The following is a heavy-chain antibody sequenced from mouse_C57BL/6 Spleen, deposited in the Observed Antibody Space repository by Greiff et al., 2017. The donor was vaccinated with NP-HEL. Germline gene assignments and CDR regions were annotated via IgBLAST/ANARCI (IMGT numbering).Heavy chain of an antibody. D-gene: IGHD1-1*01. J-gene: IGHJ1*03. Sequence: EVQLQQSGPVLVKPGASVKMSCKASGYTFTDYYMNWVKQSHGKSLEWIGVINPYNGGTSYNQKFKGKATLTVDKSSSTAYMELNSLTSEDSAVYYCARSAGCSSYGFDVWGTGTTVTVSS. CDR3: ARSAGCSSYGFDV. V-gene: IGHV1-19*01. CDR1: GYTFTDYY. CDR2: INPYNGGT.